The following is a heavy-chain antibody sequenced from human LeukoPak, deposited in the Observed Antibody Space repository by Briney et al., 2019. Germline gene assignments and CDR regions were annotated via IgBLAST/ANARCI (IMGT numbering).Heavy chain of an antibody. Sequence: PSETLSLTCTVSGASMSNAFWSWIRQPAGKGLEWIGRIYSSGTTNYNPSFKSRVTISVDTSKNQFSLQLRSVTAADTAVYYCAREDPQTTVPEGMDVWGQGTTVTVSS. CDR1: GASMSNAF. V-gene: IGHV4-4*07. CDR2: IYSSGTT. D-gene: IGHD4-17*01. J-gene: IGHJ6*02. CDR3: AREDPQTTVPEGMDV.